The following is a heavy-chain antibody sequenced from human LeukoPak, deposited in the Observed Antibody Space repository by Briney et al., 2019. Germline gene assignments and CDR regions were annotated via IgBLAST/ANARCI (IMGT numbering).Heavy chain of an antibody. J-gene: IGHJ3*02. Sequence: SETLSLTCTVSGGSISSYYWSWIRQPPGKGLEWIGYIYYSGSTNYNPSLKSRVTISVDTSKNQFSLKLSSVTAADTAVYYCARFITMVRGVTMVNDAFDIWGQGTMVTVSS. CDR3: ARFITMVRGVTMVNDAFDI. CDR2: IYYSGST. CDR1: GGSISSYY. D-gene: IGHD3-10*01. V-gene: IGHV4-59*01.